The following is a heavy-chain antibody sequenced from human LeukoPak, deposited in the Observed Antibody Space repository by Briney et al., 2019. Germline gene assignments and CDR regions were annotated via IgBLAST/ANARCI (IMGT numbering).Heavy chain of an antibody. CDR3: ARRDNWNDNDAFDI. Sequence: SETLSLTCTVSGGSISSSSYYWGWIRQPPGKGLEWIGSIYYSGSTYYNPSLKSRVTISVDTSKNQFSLKLSSVTAADTTVYYCARRDNWNDNDAFDIWGQGTMVTVSS. CDR1: GGSISSSSYY. V-gene: IGHV4-39*07. D-gene: IGHD1-20*01. CDR2: IYYSGST. J-gene: IGHJ3*02.